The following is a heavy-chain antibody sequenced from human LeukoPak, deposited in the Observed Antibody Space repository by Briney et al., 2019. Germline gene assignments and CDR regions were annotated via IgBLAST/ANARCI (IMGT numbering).Heavy chain of an antibody. CDR3: AKAPEDYYYYGMDV. CDR1: GFTFDDYA. V-gene: IGHV3-9*01. J-gene: IGHJ6*02. CDR2: ISWNSGSI. Sequence: PGGSLRLSCAASGFTFDDYAMRWVRQAPRKGLEWVSGISWNSGSIGYADSVKGRFTISRDNAKNSLYLEMNSLRAEDTALYYCAKAPEDYYYYGMDVWGQGNTVTVSS.